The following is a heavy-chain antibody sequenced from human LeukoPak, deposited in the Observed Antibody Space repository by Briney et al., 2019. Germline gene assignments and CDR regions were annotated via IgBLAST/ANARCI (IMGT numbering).Heavy chain of an antibody. CDR3: ARGHSYGFDFDS. J-gene: IGHJ4*02. Sequence: PSETLSLTCDVSGVSINTCCYYWTWIRQPPGKGLEWIGYKYYSGSTRYNSSLRSRLTISLDSSKNQSSLRLTSVTAADTAVYYCARGHSYGFDFDSWGPGTLVIVSS. V-gene: IGHV4-61*01. CDR2: KYYSGST. CDR1: GVSINTCCYY. D-gene: IGHD5-18*01.